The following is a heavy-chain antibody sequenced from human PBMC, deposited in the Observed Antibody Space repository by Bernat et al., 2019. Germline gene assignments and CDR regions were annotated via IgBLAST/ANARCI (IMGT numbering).Heavy chain of an antibody. D-gene: IGHD4-23*01. CDR3: ARLITVGPWRFDS. J-gene: IGHJ4*02. V-gene: IGHV3-53*02. CDR2: IYTGGTT. CDR1: GFTVNSNY. Sequence: EVQLVETGGDLIQPGGSLRLSCAASGFTVNSNYMTWVRPTPGKGLEWVSIIYTGGTTYYADSVKGRFTISRDNSKNTLYLQMNSLRAEDTAVYYCARLITVGPWRFDSWGQGTLVTVSS.